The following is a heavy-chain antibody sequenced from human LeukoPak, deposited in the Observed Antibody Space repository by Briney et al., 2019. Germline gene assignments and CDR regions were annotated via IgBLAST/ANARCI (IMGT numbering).Heavy chain of an antibody. CDR2: IYPGDSDT. J-gene: IGHJ4*02. D-gene: IGHD6-19*01. CDR3: ARHPTGYXSGXXXXY. Sequence: GESLKISCKGSGYSFTSYWIGWVRQMPGKGLEWMGIIYPGDSDTRYSPSFQGQVTISADKSISTAYLQWSSLKASDTAMYYCARHPTGYXSGXXXXYWGQGTLXTVSS. V-gene: IGHV5-51*01. CDR1: GYSFTSYW.